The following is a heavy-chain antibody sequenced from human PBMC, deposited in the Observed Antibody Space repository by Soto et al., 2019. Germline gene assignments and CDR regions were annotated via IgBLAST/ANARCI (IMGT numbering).Heavy chain of an antibody. Sequence: QLQESGQGLVKPSGTLSLTCDVSSGSIGSGFWWNWVRQPPGRGLEWIGEIYHSGNTNYNASLKSRATIAVDESKNHFSLKLTSVTAADTAVDFCARAARLSPFDCRGQGTLVTVSS. CDR1: SGSIGSGFW. J-gene: IGHJ4*02. CDR3: ARAARLSPFDC. D-gene: IGHD6-6*01. V-gene: IGHV4-4*02. CDR2: IYHSGNT.